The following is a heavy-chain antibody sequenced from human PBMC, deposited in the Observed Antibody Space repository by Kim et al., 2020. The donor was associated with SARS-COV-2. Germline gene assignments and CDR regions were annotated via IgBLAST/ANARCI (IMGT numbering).Heavy chain of an antibody. V-gene: IGHV4-34*01. CDR2: INHSGST. D-gene: IGHD6-19*01. CDR3: ASAKWQWPDY. CDR1: GGSFSGYY. Sequence: SETLSLTCAVYGGSFSGYYWSWIRQPPGKGLEWIGEINHSGSTNYNPSLKSRVTISVDTSKNQFSLKLSSVTAADTAVYYCASAKWQWPDYWGQGTLVTVSS. J-gene: IGHJ4*02.